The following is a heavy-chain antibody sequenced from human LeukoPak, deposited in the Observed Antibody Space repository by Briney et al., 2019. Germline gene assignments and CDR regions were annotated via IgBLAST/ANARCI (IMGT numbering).Heavy chain of an antibody. D-gene: IGHD3-9*01. Sequence: ASVKVSCKASGYTFTSYGISWVRQAPGQGLEWMGWISAYNGNTNYAQKLQGRVTMTTDTSTSTAYMELRSLRSDDTAVYYCARVYRYFDSARDYYGMDVWGQRTTVTVS. CDR2: ISAYNGNT. CDR3: ARVYRYFDSARDYYGMDV. J-gene: IGHJ6*02. V-gene: IGHV1-18*01. CDR1: GYTFTSYG.